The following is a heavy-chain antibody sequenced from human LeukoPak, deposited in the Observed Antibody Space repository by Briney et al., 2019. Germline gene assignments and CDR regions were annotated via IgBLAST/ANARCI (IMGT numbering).Heavy chain of an antibody. J-gene: IGHJ4*02. CDR3: AKGVAAAGIFDY. CDR2: ISGSGGST. Sequence: GGSLRLSCAATGFTFRSYAMSWVRQARGKGMEWVSAISGSGGSTYYADSVKGRFTISRDNSKNTLYLQMNSLRAEDTAVYYCAKGVAAAGIFDYWGQGTLVTVSS. V-gene: IGHV3-23*01. D-gene: IGHD6-13*01. CDR1: GFTFRSYA.